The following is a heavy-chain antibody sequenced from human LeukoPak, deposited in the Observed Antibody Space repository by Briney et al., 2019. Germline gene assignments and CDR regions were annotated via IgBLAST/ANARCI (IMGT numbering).Heavy chain of an antibody. CDR2: INPNSGGT. CDR1: GYSFSGYY. V-gene: IGHV1-2*02. CDR3: ARGVKGVVTASDV. Sequence: GASVKVSCKASGYSFSGYYIHWIRQAPGQGLEWMGWINPNSGGTNYAQKFQGRVTMTRDTSISTAYMELSRLRSDDTAVYYCARGVKGVVTASDVWGKGTTVTVSS. D-gene: IGHD2-21*02. J-gene: IGHJ6*04.